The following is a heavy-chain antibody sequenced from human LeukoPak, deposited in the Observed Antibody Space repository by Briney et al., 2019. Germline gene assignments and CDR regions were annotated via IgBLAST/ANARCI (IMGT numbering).Heavy chain of an antibody. V-gene: IGHV4-59*01. J-gene: IGHJ6*03. Sequence: PSETLSLTCTVSGGSISSYYRSWVRQPPGQGLEWIGYIYYSGSTNYNPSLKSRVTISVDTSKNQFSLKLSSVTAADTAVYYCARVLAYCGGDCPYYYYYYMDVWGKGTTVTVSS. CDR2: IYYSGST. CDR1: GGSISSYY. D-gene: IGHD2-21*01. CDR3: ARVLAYCGGDCPYYYYYYMDV.